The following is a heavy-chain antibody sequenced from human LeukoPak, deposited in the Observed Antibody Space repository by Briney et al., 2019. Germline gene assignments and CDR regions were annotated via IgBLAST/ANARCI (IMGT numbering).Heavy chain of an antibody. CDR3: ARVSGSSWYGHYFDY. D-gene: IGHD6-13*01. J-gene: IGHJ4*02. V-gene: IGHV3-48*01. Sequence: GGSLRPSCAASGFTFSSYSMNWVRQAPGKGLEWVSYISSSSSTIYYADSVKGRFTISRDNAKNSLYLQMNSLRAEDTAVYYCARVSGSSWYGHYFDYWGQGTLVTVSS. CDR2: ISSSSSTI. CDR1: GFTFSSYS.